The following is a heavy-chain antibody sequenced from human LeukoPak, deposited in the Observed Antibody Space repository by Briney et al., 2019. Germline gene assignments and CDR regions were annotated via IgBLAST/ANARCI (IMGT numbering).Heavy chain of an antibody. J-gene: IGHJ5*02. Sequence: GASLQISCKGSGYSFTSYWIGWVRQLPGKGLEWMGIIYPGDSDTRYSPSFQGQVTISADKSISTAYLQWSSLKASDTAMYYCARHYYGSGSNNWFDPWGQGTLVTVSS. CDR2: IYPGDSDT. D-gene: IGHD3-10*01. CDR3: ARHYYGSGSNNWFDP. V-gene: IGHV5-51*01. CDR1: GYSFTSYW.